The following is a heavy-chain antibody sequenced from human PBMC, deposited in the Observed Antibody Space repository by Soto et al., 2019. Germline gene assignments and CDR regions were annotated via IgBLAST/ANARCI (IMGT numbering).Heavy chain of an antibody. V-gene: IGHV3-48*02. J-gene: IGHJ6*02. CDR2: ISSSSTI. CDR3: ARGGGRGVATISGWDYYGMDV. D-gene: IGHD5-12*01. Sequence: GGSLRLSCAASGFTFSSYSMNWVRQAPGKGLEWVSYISSSSTIYYADSVKGRFTISRDNAKNSLYLQMNSLRDEDTAVYYCARGGGRGVATISGWDYYGMDVWGQGTTVTVSS. CDR1: GFTFSSYS.